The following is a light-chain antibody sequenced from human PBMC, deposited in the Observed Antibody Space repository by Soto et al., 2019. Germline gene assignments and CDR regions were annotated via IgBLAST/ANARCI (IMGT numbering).Light chain of an antibody. Sequence: QPVLTQSPSASASLGASVKLTCTLSSGHSRYAIAWHQQQPEKGPRFLMKLNSDGSLSKGDGIPDRFSGSSSGAERYLTISSLRSEDEADYYCQTWGTGIWVFGGGTKLTVL. CDR1: SGHSRYA. CDR2: LNSDGSL. J-gene: IGLJ3*02. CDR3: QTWGTGIWV. V-gene: IGLV4-69*02.